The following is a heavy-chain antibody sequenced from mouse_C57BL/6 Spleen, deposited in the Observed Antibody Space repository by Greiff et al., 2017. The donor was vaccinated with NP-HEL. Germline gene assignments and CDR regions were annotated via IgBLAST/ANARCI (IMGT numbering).Heavy chain of an antibody. V-gene: IGHV5-4*01. CDR3: ARDGVYPYYYAMDY. Sequence: EVKLVESGGGLVKPGGSLKLSCAASGFTFSSYAMSWVRQTPEKRLEWVATISDGGSYTYYPDNVKGRFTISRDNAKNNLYLQMSHLKSEDTAMYYCARDGVYPYYYAMDYWGQGTSVTVSS. CDR1: GFTFSSYA. D-gene: IGHD5-1-1*01. CDR2: ISDGGSYT. J-gene: IGHJ4*01.